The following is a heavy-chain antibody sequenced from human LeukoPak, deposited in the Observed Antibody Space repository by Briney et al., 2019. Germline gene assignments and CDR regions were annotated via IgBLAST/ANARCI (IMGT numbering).Heavy chain of an antibody. V-gene: IGHV3-23*01. CDR3: AKSFGPVIAAAGTGAD. CDR2: ISGSGGSA. CDR1: GFTFSSYA. D-gene: IGHD6-13*01. Sequence: GGSLRLSCAASGFTFSSYAMSWVRQAPGKGLEWVSAISGSGGSAYYADSVKGRFTISRDNSKNTLYLQMNSLRAEDTAVYYCAKSFGPVIAAAGTGADWGQGTLVTVSS. J-gene: IGHJ4*02.